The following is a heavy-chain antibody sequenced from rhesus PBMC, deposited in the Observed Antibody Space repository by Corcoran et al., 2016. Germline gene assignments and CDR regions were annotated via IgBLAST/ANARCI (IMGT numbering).Heavy chain of an antibody. J-gene: IGHJ1*01. CDR3: ALGMPFEF. CDR2: IFGDSGST. Sequence: QVQLQESGPGLVKPSETLPLTCAVSGASISYNYWSWIRQPPGRGLEWIGYIFGDSGSTTYNPSLESRVTISKDTSKNQFSLKLNSVTAADTAVYYCALGMPFEFWGQGALVIVSS. CDR1: GASISYNY. D-gene: IGHD2-2*01. V-gene: IGHV4S7*01.